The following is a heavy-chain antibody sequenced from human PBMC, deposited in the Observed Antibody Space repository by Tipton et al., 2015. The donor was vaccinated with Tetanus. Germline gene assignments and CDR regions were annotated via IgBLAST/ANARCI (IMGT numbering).Heavy chain of an antibody. Sequence: SLRLSCAASGFTVSSYQMTWVRQAPGKGLERVSVIYSDGSTYYADSVKGRFTISRDNLKNTLSLQMNSLRAEDTAVYYCARGLGVDYWGQGTLVTVSS. CDR2: IYSDGST. CDR3: ARGLGVDY. V-gene: IGHV3-53*01. D-gene: IGHD7-27*01. CDR1: GFTVSSYQ. J-gene: IGHJ4*02.